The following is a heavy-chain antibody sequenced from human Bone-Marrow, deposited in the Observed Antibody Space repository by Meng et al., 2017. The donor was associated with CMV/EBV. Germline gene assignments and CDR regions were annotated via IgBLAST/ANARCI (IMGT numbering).Heavy chain of an antibody. D-gene: IGHD2-2*01. J-gene: IGHJ4*02. CDR1: GGSVSGYY. Sequence: CAVDGGSVSGYYWSWIRQTPGKGLEWIGEINHSGSTNYNPSLKSRVTISVDTSKNQFSLKLSSVTAADTAVYYCARGDIVVVPAFDYWGQGTLVTVSS. V-gene: IGHV4-34*01. CDR3: ARGDIVVVPAFDY. CDR2: INHSGST.